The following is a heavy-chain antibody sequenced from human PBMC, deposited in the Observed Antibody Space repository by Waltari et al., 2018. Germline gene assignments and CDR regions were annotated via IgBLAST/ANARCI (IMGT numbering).Heavy chain of an antibody. V-gene: IGHV3-48*03. J-gene: IGHJ4*02. CDR3: ARAPPRCGGDCPFDY. Sequence: EVQLVESGGGLVQPGGSLRLSCAASGFTFSSYEMNWVRQAPGKGLGLVSYISSSGSTIYYADSVKGRFTISRDNAKNSLYLQMNSLRAEDTAVYYCARAPPRCGGDCPFDYWGQGTLVTVSS. CDR2: ISSSGSTI. CDR1: GFTFSSYE. D-gene: IGHD2-21*01.